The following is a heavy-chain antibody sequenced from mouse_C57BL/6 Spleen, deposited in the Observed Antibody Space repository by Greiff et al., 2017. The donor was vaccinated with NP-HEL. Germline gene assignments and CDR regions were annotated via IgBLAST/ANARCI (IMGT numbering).Heavy chain of an antibody. CDR1: GYSFTGYF. D-gene: IGHD2-14*01. J-gene: IGHJ4*01. Sequence: VQLKQSGPELVKPGDSVKISCKASGYSFTGYFMNWVMQSHGKSLEWIGRINPYNGDTFYNQKFKGKATLTVDKSSSTAHMELRSLTSEDSAVYYCARLLEAYAMDYWGQGTSVTVSS. CDR2: INPYNGDT. V-gene: IGHV1-20*01. CDR3: ARLLEAYAMDY.